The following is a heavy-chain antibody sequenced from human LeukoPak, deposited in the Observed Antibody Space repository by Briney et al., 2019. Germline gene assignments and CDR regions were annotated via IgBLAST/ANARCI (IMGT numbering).Heavy chain of an antibody. V-gene: IGHV3-21*01. D-gene: IGHD6-13*01. CDR2: ISTSSSYI. CDR1: GFAFSSYS. J-gene: IGHJ1*01. CDR3: AKESGSRSYGAYFPH. Sequence: GGSLRLSCAASGFAFSSYSMNWVRQAPGKGLEWVASISTSSSYIYYAASVKGRFTISRDNSKSTLYLQMNSLRAEDTAVYYCAKESGSRSYGAYFPHWGQGTLVTVSS.